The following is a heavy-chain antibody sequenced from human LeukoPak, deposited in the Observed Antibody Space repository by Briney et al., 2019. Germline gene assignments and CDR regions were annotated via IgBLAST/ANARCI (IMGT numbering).Heavy chain of an antibody. J-gene: IGHJ6*02. CDR2: IKQDGSEK. V-gene: IGHV3-7*01. CDR3: ARDRAEGPFRGYSYGYPTPLDYYGMDV. D-gene: IGHD5-18*01. Sequence: PGGSLRLSCAASGFTFSSYWMSWVRQAPGKGLEWVANIKQDGSEKYYVDSVKGRFTISRDNAKNSLYLQINSLRAEDTAVYYCARDRAEGPFRGYSYGYPTPLDYYGMDVWGQGTTVTVSS. CDR1: GFTFSSYW.